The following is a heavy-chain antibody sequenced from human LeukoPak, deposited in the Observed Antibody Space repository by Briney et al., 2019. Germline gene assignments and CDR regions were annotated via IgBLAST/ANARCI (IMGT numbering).Heavy chain of an antibody. D-gene: IGHD2-2*01. J-gene: IGHJ3*02. V-gene: IGHV4-39*01. CDR3: ARHGTYCSSTSCYSDAFDI. CDR1: GGSISSSSYY. CDR2: IYYSGST. Sequence: SETLSLTCTVSGGSISSSSYYWGWIRQPPGKGLEWIGNIYYSGSTYYNPSLKSRVTISVDTSKNQFSLNLSSVTAADTAVYYCARHGTYCSSTSCYSDAFDIWGQGTMVTVSS.